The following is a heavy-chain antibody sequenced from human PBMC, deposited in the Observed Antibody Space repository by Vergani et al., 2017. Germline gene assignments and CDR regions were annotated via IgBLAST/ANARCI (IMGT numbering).Heavy chain of an antibody. D-gene: IGHD3-16*01. Sequence: QVQLQESGPGLVKPSETLSLTCSVSGYSISRGYYWGWIRQPPGKGLEWIATVFHSGSAYYNPSLRRRVTISVETSKNQFSLRRTTLTAADTAVYYCARQFWVSQGVGAFETWGRGTEVSVSS. V-gene: IGHV4-38-2*02. J-gene: IGHJ3*02. CDR1: GYSISRGYY. CDR3: ARQFWVSQGVGAFET. CDR2: VFHSGSA.